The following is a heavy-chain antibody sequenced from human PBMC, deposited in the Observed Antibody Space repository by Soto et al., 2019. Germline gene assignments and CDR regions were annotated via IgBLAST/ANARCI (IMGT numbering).Heavy chain of an antibody. CDR2: IWYDGSNK. CDR3: ARGSDIVLMVYAMGLDP. D-gene: IGHD2-8*01. CDR1: GFTFSSYG. J-gene: IGHJ5*02. V-gene: IGHV3-33*01. Sequence: GGSLRLSCAASGFTFSSYGMHWVRQAPGKGLEWVAVIWYDGSNKYYADSVKGRFTISRDNSKNTLYLQMNSLRAEDTAVYYCARGSDIVLMVYAMGLDPWGQGTLVTVSS.